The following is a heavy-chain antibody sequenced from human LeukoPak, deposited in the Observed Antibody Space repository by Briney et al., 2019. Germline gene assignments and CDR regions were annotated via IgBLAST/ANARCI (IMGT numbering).Heavy chain of an antibody. CDR2: ISGSGGST. D-gene: IGHD3-3*01. CDR3: AKDYDFWSGYPGGAFYI. Sequence: GGSLRLSCAASGFTFSSYAMSWVRQAPGKGLEWVSAISGSGGSTYYADSVKGRFTISRDNSKNTLYLQMNSLRAEDTAVYYCAKDYDFWSGYPGGAFYIWGQGTMVTVSS. J-gene: IGHJ3*02. CDR1: GFTFSSYA. V-gene: IGHV3-23*01.